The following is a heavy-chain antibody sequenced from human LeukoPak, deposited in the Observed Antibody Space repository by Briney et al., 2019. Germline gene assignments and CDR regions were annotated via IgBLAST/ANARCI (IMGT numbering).Heavy chain of an antibody. J-gene: IGHJ6*02. D-gene: IGHD2-2*01. CDR2: ISGSGGST. CDR3: AKWGDIVVVPAAGRGMDV. V-gene: IGHV3-23*01. Sequence: GGSLRLSCAASGFTFSSYAMSLVRQAPGKGLEWVSAISGSGGSTYYADSVKGRFTISRDNSKNTLYLQMDSLRAEDTAVYYCAKWGDIVVVPAAGRGMDVWGQGTTVTVSS. CDR1: GFTFSSYA.